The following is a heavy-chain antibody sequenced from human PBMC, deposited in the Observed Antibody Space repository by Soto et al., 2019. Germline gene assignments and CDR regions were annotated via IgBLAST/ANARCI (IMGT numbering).Heavy chain of an antibody. CDR1: GFTFNAAW. V-gene: IGHV3-15*01. D-gene: IGHD6-13*01. CDR2: IKSKTDGGTT. Sequence: GGSLRLSCAASGFTFNAAWMSWVRQAPGKGLEWVGRIKSKTDGGTTDFAAPVKGRFTISRDDSKNTVYLQMNSLKIEDTAVYYCTTGLAVAGTNYWGQGTLVTVSS. J-gene: IGHJ4*02. CDR3: TTGLAVAGTNY.